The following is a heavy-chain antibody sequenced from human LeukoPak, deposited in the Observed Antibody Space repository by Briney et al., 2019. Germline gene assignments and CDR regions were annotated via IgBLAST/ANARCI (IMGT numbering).Heavy chain of an antibody. D-gene: IGHD2-8*01. J-gene: IGHJ4*02. CDR3: ARGLYSIVDY. CDR1: GGSISSGGYY. CDR2: IDYSGST. V-gene: IGHV4-31*03. Sequence: SRTLSLTCTVSGGSISSGGYYWSWIRQHPGKGLEWMGYIDYSGSTYYSPSLKSRVTISRDTSKNQFSLKLSSVTAADTAVYYCARGLYSIVDYWGQGTLVTVSS.